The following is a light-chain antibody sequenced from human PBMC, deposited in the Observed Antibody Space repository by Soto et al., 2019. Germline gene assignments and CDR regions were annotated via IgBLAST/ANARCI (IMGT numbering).Light chain of an antibody. V-gene: IGKV1-39*01. J-gene: IGKJ2*01. CDR1: QRITTY. Sequence: IHVTQSPSSLSASVGDRVTITCRASQRITTYLNWYQQKPGEAPKLLISTSGTLQRGVPSRFSGSGSGTDFTLTITSLQPADFAPYFCQQTYSTPYTFGQGTTLEIK. CDR2: TSG. CDR3: QQTYSTPYT.